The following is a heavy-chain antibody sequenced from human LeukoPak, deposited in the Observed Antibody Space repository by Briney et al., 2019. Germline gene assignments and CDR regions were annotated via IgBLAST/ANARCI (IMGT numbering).Heavy chain of an antibody. D-gene: IGHD3-10*01. CDR3: ARVRMVRGVIDAFDI. Sequence: SQALSLTCAVSGGSISSGGYSWSWIRQPPGKGLEWIGYIYHSGSTYYNPSLKSRVTISVDRSKNQFSLKLSSVTAADTAVYYCARVRMVRGVIDAFDIWGQGTMVTVSS. CDR2: IYHSGST. J-gene: IGHJ3*02. V-gene: IGHV4-30-2*01. CDR1: GGSISSGGYS.